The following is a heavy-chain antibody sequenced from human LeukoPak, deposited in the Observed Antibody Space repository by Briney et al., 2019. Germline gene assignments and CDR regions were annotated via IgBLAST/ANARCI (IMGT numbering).Heavy chain of an antibody. Sequence: SQTLSLTCTVSGGSISSGGYYWSWIRQPPGKGLEWIGYIYHSGSTYYNPSLKSRVTISVDRSKNQFSLKLSSVTAADTAVYYCARVRGEGIFGVVKSYAFDIWGQGTMVTVSS. D-gene: IGHD3-3*01. V-gene: IGHV4-30-2*01. CDR1: GGSISSGGYY. J-gene: IGHJ3*02. CDR2: IYHSGST. CDR3: ARVRGEGIFGVVKSYAFDI.